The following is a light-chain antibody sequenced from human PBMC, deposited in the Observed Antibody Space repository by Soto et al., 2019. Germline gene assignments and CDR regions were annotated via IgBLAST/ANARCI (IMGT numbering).Light chain of an antibody. J-gene: IGLJ2*01. V-gene: IGLV2-14*01. Sequence: HSDLTQPASVSGSPGQSITISCTGTSSDVGAYNYVSWYQQHPGKAPKLMIYDVNIRPSGVSNRFSGSKSGNTASLTISGLQAEDEADYYCTSWTTSTTMKFGGGTKVTVL. CDR2: DVN. CDR1: SSDVGAYNY. CDR3: TSWTTSTTMK.